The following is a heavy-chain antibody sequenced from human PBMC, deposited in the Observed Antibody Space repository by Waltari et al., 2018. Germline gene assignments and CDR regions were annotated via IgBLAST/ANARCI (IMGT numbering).Heavy chain of an antibody. J-gene: IGHJ4*02. D-gene: IGHD6-19*01. Sequence: QAAGKRLEWIGRIYTSGTTNYNPSLKSRVTSSIDTSRNQFSLRLSSVTATDTAVYYCARGPPYTSGWYPYWGQGTLVTVSS. CDR2: IYTSGTT. CDR3: ARGPPYTSGWYPY. V-gene: IGHV4-61*02.